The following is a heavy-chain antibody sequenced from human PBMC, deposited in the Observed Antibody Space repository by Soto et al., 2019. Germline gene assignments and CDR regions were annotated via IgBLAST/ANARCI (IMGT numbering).Heavy chain of an antibody. CDR1: GGSLSDFC. CDR3: VRDLGATENRLFANRDGVDV. J-gene: IGHJ6*02. D-gene: IGHD3-10*01. CDR2: INHRGRT. Sequence: LSLTCAVSGGSLSDFCWSWIRQPPGKGLEWIGDINHRGRTNYNPSLERLVTRSADTSQNQLSLRLNSVTAAASAVYYCVRDLGATENRLFANRDGVDVWGQGTTVTVSS. V-gene: IGHV4-34*01.